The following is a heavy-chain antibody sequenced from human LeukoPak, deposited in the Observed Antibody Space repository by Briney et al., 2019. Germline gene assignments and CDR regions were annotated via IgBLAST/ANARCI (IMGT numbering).Heavy chain of an antibody. CDR1: GGSISSYY. CDR3: ARDDGDYVTLGWFDP. Sequence: ASETLSLTCTVSGGSISSYYWSWIRQPAGKGLEWIGRIYTSGSTNYNPSLKSRVTVSVDTSKNQFSLKLSSVTAADTAVYYCARDDGDYVTLGWFDPWGQGTLVTVSS. CDR2: IYTSGST. D-gene: IGHD4-17*01. J-gene: IGHJ5*02. V-gene: IGHV4-4*07.